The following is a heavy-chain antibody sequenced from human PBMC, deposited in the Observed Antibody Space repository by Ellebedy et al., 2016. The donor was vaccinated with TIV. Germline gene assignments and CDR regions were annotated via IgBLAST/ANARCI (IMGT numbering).Heavy chain of an antibody. CDR3: AREGHYGSGSYLGAFDI. D-gene: IGHD3-10*01. Sequence: ASVKVSCKASGYTFTYYGISWVRQAPGQGLEWMGWISAYNGNTNYAQKLQGRVTMTTDTSTSTAYMELRSLRSDDTAVYYCAREGHYGSGSYLGAFDIWGQGTMVTVSS. CDR2: ISAYNGNT. CDR1: GYTFTYYG. V-gene: IGHV1-18*04. J-gene: IGHJ3*02.